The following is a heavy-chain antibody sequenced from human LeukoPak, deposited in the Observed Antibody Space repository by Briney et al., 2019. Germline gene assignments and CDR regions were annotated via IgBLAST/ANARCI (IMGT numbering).Heavy chain of an antibody. CDR2: ISGGDST. CDR1: GFTFSSYG. D-gene: IGHD4/OR15-4a*01. CDR3: AKFISARDYGHFSGRLFDY. J-gene: IGHJ4*02. Sequence: GGSLRLSCAASGFTFSSYGMSWVRQAPGKGLEWVSGISGGDSTYYADSVKGRFTLSRDNSKNTLYLQMNSLTAEDTAVYYCAKFISARDYGHFSGRLFDYWGQGTLVTVSS. V-gene: IGHV3-23*01.